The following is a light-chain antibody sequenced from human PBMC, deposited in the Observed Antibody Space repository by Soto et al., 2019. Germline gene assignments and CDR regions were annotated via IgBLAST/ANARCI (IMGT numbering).Light chain of an antibody. CDR2: SNN. CDR3: AAWDDSLNGHV. CDR1: GSNIGSNT. Sequence: QSVLTQPPSASGTPGQRVTISCSGSGSNIGSNTVNWYQQLPGTAPKLLMYSNNQRPSGVPDRFSGSKSGTSASLAISGLQSEDEADYYCAAWDDSLNGHVFGPGTKLTVL. V-gene: IGLV1-44*01. J-gene: IGLJ1*01.